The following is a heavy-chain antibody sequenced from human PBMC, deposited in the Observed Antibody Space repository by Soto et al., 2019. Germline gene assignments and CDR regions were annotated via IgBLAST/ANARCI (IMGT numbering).Heavy chain of an antibody. D-gene: IGHD2-15*01. V-gene: IGHV1-18*04. J-gene: IGHJ6*02. CDR2: ISVYTGNT. CDR3: ARDRCATGRCYTQHFEV. CDR1: GYSLTSYG. Sequence: ASVKVACTASGYSLTSYGVSWVRQDPGEGLGWLGWISVYTGNTKEAQKFQDRVTLTTEASTNTAYMELRNLRSDDTAVYYCARDRCATGRCYTQHFEVWDQGTTVPVS.